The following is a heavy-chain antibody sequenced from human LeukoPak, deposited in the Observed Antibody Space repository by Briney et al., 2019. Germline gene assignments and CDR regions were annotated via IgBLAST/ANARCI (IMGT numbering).Heavy chain of an antibody. D-gene: IGHD4-17*01. CDR2: INHSGST. Sequence: PSETLSLTCAVYGGSFSGYYWSWIRQPPGKGLEWIGEINHSGSTNYNPSLKSRVTISVDTSKNQFSLKLSSVTAADTAVYYCARRGGDGDYRPDSWGQGTLVTVSS. CDR1: GGSFSGYY. CDR3: ARRGGDGDYRPDS. J-gene: IGHJ4*02. V-gene: IGHV4-34*01.